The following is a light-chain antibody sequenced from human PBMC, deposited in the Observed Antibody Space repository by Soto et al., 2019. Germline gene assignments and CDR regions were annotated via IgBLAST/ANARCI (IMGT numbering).Light chain of an antibody. Sequence: ELVMTQSPATLSVSQGERVTLSCRASESVQRNLAWYPQKPGQGPSLLIYYASTRATGVPDRFTGSGSGTEFTLTISSLQSEDFGVYHCQHYSNWPPTFGPGTKVEIK. J-gene: IGKJ3*01. V-gene: IGKV3-15*01. CDR2: YAS. CDR1: ESVQRN. CDR3: QHYSNWPPT.